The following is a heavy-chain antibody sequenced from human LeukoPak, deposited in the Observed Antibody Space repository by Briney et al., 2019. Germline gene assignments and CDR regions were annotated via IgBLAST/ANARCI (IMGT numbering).Heavy chain of an antibody. D-gene: IGHD6-13*01. V-gene: IGHV4-59*01. Sequence: SETLSLTCTVSGGSISSYYWSWIRQPPGKGLEWIGYIYYSGSTNYNPSLKSRVTISVDTSKNQFSLKLSSVTAADTAVYYCARAPGIAAAGTYYYYYMDVWGKGTTVTISS. CDR2: IYYSGST. CDR1: GGSISSYY. J-gene: IGHJ6*03. CDR3: ARAPGIAAAGTYYYYYMDV.